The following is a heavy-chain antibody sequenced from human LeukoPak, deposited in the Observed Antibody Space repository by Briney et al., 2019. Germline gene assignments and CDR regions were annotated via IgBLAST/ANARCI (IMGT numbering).Heavy chain of an antibody. CDR3: ARESRNDKPYDSSGYYYNWFDP. D-gene: IGHD3-22*01. CDR1: GYTFTSYY. CDR2: INPSGGST. J-gene: IGHJ5*02. Sequence: GASVKVSCKASGYTFTSYYMHWVRQAPGQGLEWMGIINPSGGSTSYAQKFQGRVTMTRDMSTSTVYMELSSLRSEDTAVYYCARESRNDKPYDSSGYYYNWFDPWGQGTLVTVSS. V-gene: IGHV1-46*01.